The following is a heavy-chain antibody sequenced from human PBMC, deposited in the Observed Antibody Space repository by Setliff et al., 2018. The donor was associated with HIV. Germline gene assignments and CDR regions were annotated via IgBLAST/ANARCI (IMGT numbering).Heavy chain of an antibody. V-gene: IGHV4-39*07. CDR1: GGSIKSSSYY. Sequence: PSETLSLTCTVSGGSIKSSSYYWGWIRQPPGKGLEWIGSIYYSGNTYYNPSLKSPVTISEDTSRNQFSLRLSSVTAADTAIYYCARVPTSSWYVTTQRTKEYFHHWGQGTLVTVSS. CDR3: ARVPTSSWYVTTQRTKEYFHH. CDR2: IYYSGNT. J-gene: IGHJ1*01. D-gene: IGHD6-13*01.